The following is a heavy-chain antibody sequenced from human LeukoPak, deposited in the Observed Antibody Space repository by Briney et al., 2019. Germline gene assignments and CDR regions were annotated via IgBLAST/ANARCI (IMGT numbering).Heavy chain of an antibody. CDR2: IYTSGST. Sequence: PSETLSLTCTVSGDSISSGSHYWSWIRQPAGKGLEWTGHIYTSGSTNYNPSLKSRVTISVDTSKNQFSLKLSSVTAADTAVYYCARLPQKPLKGIAAAGTNYWGQGTLVTVSS. V-gene: IGHV4-61*09. J-gene: IGHJ4*02. CDR3: ARLPQKPLKGIAAAGTNY. D-gene: IGHD6-13*01. CDR1: GDSISSGSHY.